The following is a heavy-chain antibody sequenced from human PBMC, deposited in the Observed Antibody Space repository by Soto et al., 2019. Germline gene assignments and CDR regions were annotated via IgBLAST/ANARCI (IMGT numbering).Heavy chain of an antibody. J-gene: IGHJ4*02. D-gene: IGHD2-21*01. V-gene: IGHV3-74*01. CDR1: GFTFSTFW. CDR3: ARDSAWAAYSAQFDY. Sequence: EVQLVEAGGGLVQPGGSPRLSCAASGFTFSTFWMHWVRQAPGKGLVWVSRIDADGRRTSYADSVKGRFTISRDNAKNTLYLQMNSLRAEDTAVYYCARDSAWAAYSAQFDYWGQGILVTVSS. CDR2: IDADGRRT.